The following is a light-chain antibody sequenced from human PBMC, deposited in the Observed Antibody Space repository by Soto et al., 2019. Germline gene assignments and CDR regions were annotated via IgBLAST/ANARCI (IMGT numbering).Light chain of an antibody. V-gene: IGKV1-39*01. CDR1: ESISGN. Sequence: DIPVTQSPSSLSASVGDRVTLTCRASESISGNLNWYQQRVGKAPNLLIYAASKLQSGVPSRFSGSGSGTDFTLTITTLQPEDFATYYCQQSYSTPPTFGQGTKVEIK. CDR3: QQSYSTPPT. J-gene: IGKJ1*01. CDR2: AAS.